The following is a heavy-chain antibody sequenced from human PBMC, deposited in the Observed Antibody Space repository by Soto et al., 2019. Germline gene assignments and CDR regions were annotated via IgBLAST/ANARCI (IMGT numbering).Heavy chain of an antibody. CDR2: IYYSGST. J-gene: IGHJ5*02. Sequence: QVQLQVSGPGLVKPSQTLSLTCTVSGGSISSGDYYWSWIRQPPGKGLEWIGYIYYSGSTYYNPSLKSRVTISVDTSKNQFALKLSSVTAADTAVYYCARATTVTTPWFDPWGQGTLVTVSS. CDR1: GGSISSGDYY. D-gene: IGHD4-17*01. CDR3: ARATTVTTPWFDP. V-gene: IGHV4-30-4*01.